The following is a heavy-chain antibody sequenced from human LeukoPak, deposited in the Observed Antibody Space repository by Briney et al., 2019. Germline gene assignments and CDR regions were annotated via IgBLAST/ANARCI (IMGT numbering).Heavy chain of an antibody. V-gene: IGHV4-31*03. CDR2: IYYSGST. CDR3: ARDLYGDYVAAFDI. J-gene: IGHJ3*02. Sequence: SQTLSFTCTVSGGSISSGGYYWSWIRQHPGKGLEWIGYIYYSGSTYYNPSLKSRVTISVDTSKNQFSLKLSSVTAADTAVYYCARDLYGDYVAAFDIWGQGTMVTVSS. CDR1: GGSISSGGYY. D-gene: IGHD4-17*01.